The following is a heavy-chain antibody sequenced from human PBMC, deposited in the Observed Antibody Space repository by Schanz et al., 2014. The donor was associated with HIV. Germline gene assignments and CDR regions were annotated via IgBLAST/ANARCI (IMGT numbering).Heavy chain of an antibody. J-gene: IGHJ5*02. D-gene: IGHD3-22*01. V-gene: IGHV3-23*01. CDR3: VRDFDPSSAGSGYEDWFAT. CDR1: GFTFSSYA. CDR2: VGYGGDDT. Sequence: EVQLMESGGGLVQPGRSLRLSCAASGFTFSSYAMSWVRLAPGKGLEWVSTVGYGGDDTYYADSVKGRFTIFTDISDNTVHAQITSLRADDTAVYYCVRDFDPSSAGSGYEDWFATWGQGTLVTVSS.